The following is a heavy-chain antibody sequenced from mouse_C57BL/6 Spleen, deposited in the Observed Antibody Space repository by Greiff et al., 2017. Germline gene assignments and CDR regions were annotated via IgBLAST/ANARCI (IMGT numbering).Heavy chain of an antibody. CDR2: IRLKSDNYAT. CDR3: TGGYYAMDY. Sequence: EVKLQESGGGLVQPGGSMKLSCVASGFTFSNYWMNWVRQSPEKGLEWVAQIRLKSDNYATHYAESVKGRFTISRDDSKSSVYLQMNNLRAEDTGIYYCTGGYYAMDYWGQGTSVTGSS. J-gene: IGHJ4*01. CDR1: GFTFSNYW. V-gene: IGHV6-3*01.